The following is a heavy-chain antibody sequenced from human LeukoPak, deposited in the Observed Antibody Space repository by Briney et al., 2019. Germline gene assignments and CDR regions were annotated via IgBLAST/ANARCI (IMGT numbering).Heavy chain of an antibody. Sequence: GGSLRLSCVASGFTVSQHWTTWVRQAPGKGLEWVAHINTDGSERDSVDSGTGRFTISKDNAKNSVYLQLSSLRAEDTARYYCARGHCGLDIWGQGTMVTVSS. V-gene: IGHV3-7*01. CDR3: ARGHCGLDI. CDR2: INTDGSER. D-gene: IGHD2-21*02. J-gene: IGHJ3*02. CDR1: GFTVSQHW.